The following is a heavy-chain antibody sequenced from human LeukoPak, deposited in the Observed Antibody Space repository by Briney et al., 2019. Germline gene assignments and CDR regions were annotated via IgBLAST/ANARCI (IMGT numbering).Heavy chain of an antibody. Sequence: PSETLSLTCTVSGGSFTSGSYYWSWIRQPAGKPMEWIGRIYTTGNTNYNPSFKSRVSMSEDPSKNQFSLRLSSVTAADTAVYYCARDAPSYYDYVWGSYRRTDDAFDIWGQGTMVTVSS. CDR1: GGSFTSGSYY. CDR3: ARDAPSYYDYVWGSYRRTDDAFDI. CDR2: IYTTGNT. J-gene: IGHJ3*02. V-gene: IGHV4-61*02. D-gene: IGHD3-16*02.